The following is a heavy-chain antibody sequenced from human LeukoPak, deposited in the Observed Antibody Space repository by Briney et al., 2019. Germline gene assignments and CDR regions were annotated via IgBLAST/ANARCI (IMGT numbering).Heavy chain of an antibody. V-gene: IGHV4-59*08. D-gene: IGHD6-19*01. CDR2: IYYTGST. J-gene: IGHJ4*01. CDR3: ARHLDSNGWYVIDY. Sequence: SETLSLTCTVSGGSIRSYYWSWIRQPPGKGLEYIGYIYYTGSTNYNPSLKNRVTISLDTSKNQFSLNLSSMTAADTAVYYCARHLDSNGWYVIDYWGQEPWSPSPQ. CDR1: GGSIRSYY.